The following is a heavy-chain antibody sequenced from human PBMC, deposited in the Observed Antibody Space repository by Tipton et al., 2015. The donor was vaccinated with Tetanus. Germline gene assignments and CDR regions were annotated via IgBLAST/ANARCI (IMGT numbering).Heavy chain of an antibody. CDR1: GYTFTGYY. J-gene: IGHJ6*02. CDR2: INPNSGCT. D-gene: IGHD3-3*01. Sequence: QLVQSGAEVKKPGASVKVSCKASGYTFTGYYMHWVRQAPGQGLEWMGWINPNSGCTNYAQKFQGWVTMTRDTSISTAYMELGRLRSDDTAVYYCARGRIGYYDFWSGYPQNYYGMDVWGQGTTVTVSS. V-gene: IGHV1-2*04. CDR3: ARGRIGYYDFWSGYPQNYYGMDV.